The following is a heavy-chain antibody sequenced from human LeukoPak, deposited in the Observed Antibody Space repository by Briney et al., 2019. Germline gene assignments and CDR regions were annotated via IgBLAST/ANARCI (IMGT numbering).Heavy chain of an antibody. CDR1: GYTFTTYG. Sequence: ASVKVSCKASGYTFTTYGISWVRQAPGQGLEWMGWVSAYNGNTNYAQKLQGRVTMTRDTSTSTVYMELSSLRSEDTAVYYCARDGSGHFDYWGQGTLVTVSS. J-gene: IGHJ4*02. D-gene: IGHD6-19*01. V-gene: IGHV1-18*01. CDR3: ARDGSGHFDY. CDR2: VSAYNGNT.